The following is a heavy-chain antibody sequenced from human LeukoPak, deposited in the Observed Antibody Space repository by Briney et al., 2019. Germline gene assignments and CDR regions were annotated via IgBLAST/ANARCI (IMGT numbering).Heavy chain of an antibody. CDR2: IYYSGVT. D-gene: IGHD3-16*01. V-gene: IGHV4-39*01. J-gene: IGHJ4*02. CDR1: GGSISSSGYY. CDR3: ARHTYYFDY. Sequence: SSETLSLTCTVSGGSISSSGYYWGWIRQPPGKGLECIGSIYYSGVTYYNPSLKSRVTISVDTSKNQFSLKLSSVTAADTAVYYCARHTYYFDYWGQGTLVTVSS.